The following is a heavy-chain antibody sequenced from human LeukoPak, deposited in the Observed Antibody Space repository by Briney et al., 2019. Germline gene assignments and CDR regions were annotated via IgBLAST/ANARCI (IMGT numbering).Heavy chain of an antibody. CDR1: GGTFSSYA. Sequence: GASVKVSCKASGGTFSSYAISWVRQAPGQGLEWMGGIIPIFGTANYAQKFQGRVTITADESTSTAYMELSSLRSEDTAVYYCARNQGPLNQNSSSWYRLYYYHYYYMDVWGKGTTVTISS. CDR2: IIPIFGTA. CDR3: ARNQGPLNQNSSSWYRLYYYHYYYMDV. V-gene: IGHV1-69*13. D-gene: IGHD6-13*01. J-gene: IGHJ6*03.